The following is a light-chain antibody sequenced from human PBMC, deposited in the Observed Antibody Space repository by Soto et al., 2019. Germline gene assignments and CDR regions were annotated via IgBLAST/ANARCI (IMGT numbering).Light chain of an antibody. CDR2: DTS. Sequence: EIVLTQSPGTLSLSPGERATLSCRASQSVSSSYLAWYQQKPGQAPRLLIYDTSSRATGIPDRFSGSGYGTDFALASSRLEPEDFEVYYCQQCGSSPSFGQGTKVELK. V-gene: IGKV3-20*01. J-gene: IGKJ1*01. CDR3: QQCGSSPS. CDR1: QSVSSSY.